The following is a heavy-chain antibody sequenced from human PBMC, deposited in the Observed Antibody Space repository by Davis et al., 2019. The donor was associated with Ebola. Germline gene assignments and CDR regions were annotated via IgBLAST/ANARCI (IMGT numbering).Heavy chain of an antibody. Sequence: GESLKISCAASGFSFSTYGMHWVRQAPCKGLEWVAVISYDGSNKYYADSVKGRFTIARDNSKNTLYLQMNSLRAEDTAVYYCARRAVHYFDYWGQGTLVTVSS. CDR1: GFSFSTYG. CDR3: ARRAVHYFDY. CDR2: ISYDGSNK. D-gene: IGHD6-19*01. V-gene: IGHV3-33*08. J-gene: IGHJ4*02.